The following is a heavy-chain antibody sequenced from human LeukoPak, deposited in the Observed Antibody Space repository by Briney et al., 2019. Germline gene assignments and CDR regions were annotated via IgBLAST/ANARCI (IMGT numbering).Heavy chain of an antibody. CDR2: IYTSGST. J-gene: IGHJ4*02. CDR1: GGSISSGSYY. D-gene: IGHD1-1*01. V-gene: IGHV4-61*02. Sequence: SQTLSLTCTVSGGSISSGSYYWSWTRQPAGKGLEWIGRIYTSGSTNYNPSLKSRVTISVDTSKNQFSLKLSSVTAADTAVYYCARYWNDVFDYWGQGTLVTVSS. CDR3: ARYWNDVFDY.